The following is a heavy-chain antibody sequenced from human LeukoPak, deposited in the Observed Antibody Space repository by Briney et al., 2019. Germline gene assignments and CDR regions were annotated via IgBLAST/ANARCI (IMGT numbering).Heavy chain of an antibody. CDR1: GFTFSENW. CDR2: IKGDGSKM. CDR3: ARDGTCLDF. Sequence: GGSLRLSRGASGFTFSENWMSWVRQAPGRGPEWVADIKGDGSKMYYVDSVKGRFTISRDNDKNALYLQMNNLRVEDTGVYYCARDGTCLDFWGQGVLVTVSS. J-gene: IGHJ4*02. V-gene: IGHV3-7*01.